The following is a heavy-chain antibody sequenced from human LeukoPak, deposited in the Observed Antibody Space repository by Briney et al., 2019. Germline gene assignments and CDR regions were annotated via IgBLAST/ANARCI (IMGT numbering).Heavy chain of an antibody. CDR1: GFTFSRYW. Sequence: GGSLRLSCAASGFTFSRYWMSWVRQAPGKGLEWVASINQDGSENHYVDSVRGRFTISRDNAKNSLYLQMNSLRDGDTAVFYCARDQPAYSSGYYGVFDYWGQGTLATVSS. V-gene: IGHV3-7*05. CDR2: INQDGSEN. D-gene: IGHD6-19*01. J-gene: IGHJ4*02. CDR3: ARDQPAYSSGYYGVFDY.